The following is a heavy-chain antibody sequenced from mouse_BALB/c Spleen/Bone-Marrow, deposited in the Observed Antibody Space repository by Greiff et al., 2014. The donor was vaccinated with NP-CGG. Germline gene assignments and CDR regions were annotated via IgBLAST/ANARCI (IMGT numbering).Heavy chain of an antibody. CDR2: INPYNGDT. Sequence: EVQVVESGPELVKPGASVKISCKASGYSFTGYFMNWVMQSHGKSLEWIGRINPYNGDTFYNQKFKGKATLTVDKSPSTAHMELRSLASEDSAVYYCARSGYYGSSYFDYWGQGTTLTVSS. V-gene: IGHV1-20*02. CDR3: ARSGYYGSSYFDY. CDR1: GYSFTGYF. D-gene: IGHD1-1*01. J-gene: IGHJ2*01.